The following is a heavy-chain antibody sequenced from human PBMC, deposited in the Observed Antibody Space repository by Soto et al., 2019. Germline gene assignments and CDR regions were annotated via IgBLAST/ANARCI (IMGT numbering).Heavy chain of an antibody. V-gene: IGHV5-51*01. CDR2: IYPGDSDS. J-gene: IGHJ6*02. CDR3: ARLFGGSYQDLGYYYYGMDF. CDR1: GYSIISFC. D-gene: IGHD1-26*01. Sequence: GEPIKNPSKGSGYSIISFCVVWVIKMKGKGLEWMGIIYPGDSDSRYSPSFQGQVTISADRSISTAYLQWSSLKASDTAMYYCARLFGGSYQDLGYYYYGMDFWGQGATVTVSS.